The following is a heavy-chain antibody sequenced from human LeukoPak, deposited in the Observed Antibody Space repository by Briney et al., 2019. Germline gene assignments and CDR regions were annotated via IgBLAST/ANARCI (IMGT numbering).Heavy chain of an antibody. D-gene: IGHD1-26*01. CDR1: GFTFGDYA. CDR2: IRSKAYGGTT. V-gene: IGHV3-49*04. J-gene: IGHJ4*02. CDR3: TRERAGIVSNGGDY. Sequence: GGSLRLSCTASGFTFGDYAMSWVRQAPGKGLEWVGFIRSKAYGGTTEYAASVKGRFTISRDDSKSIAYLQMNSLKTEDTAVYYCTRERAGIVSNGGDYWGQGTLVTVSS.